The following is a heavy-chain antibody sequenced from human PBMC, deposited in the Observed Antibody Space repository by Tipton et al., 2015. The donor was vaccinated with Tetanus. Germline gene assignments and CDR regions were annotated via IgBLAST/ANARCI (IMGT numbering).Heavy chain of an antibody. CDR3: ARTIEWLRLPYYYYGMDV. Sequence: GLVKPSETLSLTCTVSGGSISSSSYYWGWIRQPPGKGLEWIGSIYYSGSTYYNPSLKSRVTMSVDTSKNQFSRKLSSVTTADTAVYYCARTIEWLRLPYYYYGMDVWGQGTAVTVSS. CDR2: IYYSGST. V-gene: IGHV4-39*07. CDR1: GGSISSSSYY. D-gene: IGHD5-12*01. J-gene: IGHJ6*02.